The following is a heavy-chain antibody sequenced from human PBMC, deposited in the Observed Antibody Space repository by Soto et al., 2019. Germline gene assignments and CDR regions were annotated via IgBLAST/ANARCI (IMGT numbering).Heavy chain of an antibody. D-gene: IGHD5-12*01. V-gene: IGHV4-4*02. CDR2: IDHSGST. CDR3: ARGQGYGFDC. CDR1: GDSFSGSNW. Sequence: QVQLQESGPGLVKPSGTLSLTCAVSGDSFSGSNWWHWRRHPPGKGLEWIAVIDHSGSTNYNPSHKSRVTISVDKSKTQFSLKLSSVTGADPAMYYCARGQGYGFDCWGQGTLVTVSS. J-gene: IGHJ4*02.